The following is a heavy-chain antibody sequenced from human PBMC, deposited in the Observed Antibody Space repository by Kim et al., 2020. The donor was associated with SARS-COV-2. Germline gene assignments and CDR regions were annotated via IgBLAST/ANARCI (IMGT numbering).Heavy chain of an antibody. J-gene: IGHJ6*02. D-gene: IGHD3-9*01. Sequence: GGSLRLSCAASGFTFSSYSMNWVRQAPGKGLEWVSSISSSSSYIYYADSVKGRFTISRDNAKNSLYLQMNSLRAEDTAVYYCARDERPSYDIYPYYYYYYGMDVWGQGTTVTVSS. CDR3: ARDERPSYDIYPYYYYYYGMDV. CDR1: GFTFSSYS. V-gene: IGHV3-21*01. CDR2: ISSSSSYI.